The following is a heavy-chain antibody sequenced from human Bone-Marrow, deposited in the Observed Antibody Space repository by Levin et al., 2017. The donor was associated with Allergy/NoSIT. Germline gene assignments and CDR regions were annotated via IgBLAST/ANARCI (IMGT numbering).Heavy chain of an antibody. CDR3: AKTIVAASLTLNYFFGMDV. V-gene: IGHV3-23*01. CDR1: GFIFSSYA. J-gene: IGHJ6*02. D-gene: IGHD6-6*01. Sequence: GGSLRLSCAGSGFIFSSYAMTWVRQAPGKGLEWVSVISGSDGLTFYADSVKGRFTISRDNSNNTLYLHMSSLRPDDTAVYYCAKTIVAASLTLNYFFGMDVWGLGTTVTVS. CDR2: ISGSDGLT.